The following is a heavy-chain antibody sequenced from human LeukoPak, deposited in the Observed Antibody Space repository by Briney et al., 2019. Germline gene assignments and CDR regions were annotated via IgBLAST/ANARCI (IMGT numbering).Heavy chain of an antibody. J-gene: IGHJ4*02. Sequence: SVKVSFKASGGTFSSYAISWVRQAPGQGLEWMGGIIPIFGTANYAQKFQGRVTITADESTSTAYMELSSLRSEDTAMYYCASRDSSGYFSYFDYWGQGTLVTVAS. V-gene: IGHV1-69*01. D-gene: IGHD3-22*01. CDR3: ASRDSSGYFSYFDY. CDR2: IIPIFGTA. CDR1: GGTFSSYA.